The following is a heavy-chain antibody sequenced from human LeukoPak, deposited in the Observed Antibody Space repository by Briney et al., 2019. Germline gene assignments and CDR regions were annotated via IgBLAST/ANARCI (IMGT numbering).Heavy chain of an antibody. J-gene: IGHJ6*04. V-gene: IGHV4-30-4*01. CDR2: IYYSGST. CDR3: ARGMVRGVMGYYYGMDV. D-gene: IGHD3-10*01. Sequence: SETLSLTCTVSGGSISSGDYYWSWIRQPPGKGLEWIGYIYYSGSTYYNPSLKSRVTISVDTSKNQFSLKLSSVTAADTAVYYCARGMVRGVMGYYYGMDVWGKGTTVTVSS. CDR1: GGSISSGDYY.